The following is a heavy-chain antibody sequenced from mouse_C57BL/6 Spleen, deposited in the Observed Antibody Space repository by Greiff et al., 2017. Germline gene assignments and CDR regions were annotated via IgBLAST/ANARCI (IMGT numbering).Heavy chain of an antibody. CDR2: IHPNGGST. V-gene: IGHV1-64*01. CDR1: GYTFTSYW. CDR3: ARYGNHCMDY. D-gene: IGHD1-1*01. Sequence: QVQLQQPGAELVKPGASVKLSCKASGYTFTSYWMHWVKQRPGQGLEWIGRIHPNGGSTNYNAKFKSKATLTVDKSSSTAYMQLSRLSSEVSSVYYGARYGNHCMDYWGQGTTLTVSS. J-gene: IGHJ2*01.